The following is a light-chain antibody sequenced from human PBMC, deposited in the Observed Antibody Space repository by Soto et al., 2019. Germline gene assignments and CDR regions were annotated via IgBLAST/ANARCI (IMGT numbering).Light chain of an antibody. J-gene: IGLJ2*01. CDR2: EVS. CDR1: SGDVGGYTY. Sequence: QPVLTQPPSASESPGQSVTISCTGVSGDVGGYTYVSWYQHYPGKAPKLLIYEVSKRPQGVPDRFTGSKSGNTAFLAVSGLQPDDEADYYCCSSGGSNGFVVFGGGTKVTVL. V-gene: IGLV2-8*01. CDR3: CSSGGSNGFVV.